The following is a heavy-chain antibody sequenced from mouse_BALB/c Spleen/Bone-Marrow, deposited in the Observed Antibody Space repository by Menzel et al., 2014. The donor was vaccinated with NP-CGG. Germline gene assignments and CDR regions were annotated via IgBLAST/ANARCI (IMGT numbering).Heavy chain of an antibody. V-gene: IGHV5-9-3*01. CDR1: GFTFSTYA. Sequence: EVKLMESGGGLVKPGGSLKLSCAASGFTFSTYAMSWVRQTPEKRLEWVATINSGGTYIYYADSVKGRCTISRDNAKNTLYLQMSSLRSEDTAMFYCARPRMITTSFDVWGAGTTVTVSS. J-gene: IGHJ1*01. D-gene: IGHD2-4*01. CDR2: INSGGTYI. CDR3: ARPRMITTSFDV.